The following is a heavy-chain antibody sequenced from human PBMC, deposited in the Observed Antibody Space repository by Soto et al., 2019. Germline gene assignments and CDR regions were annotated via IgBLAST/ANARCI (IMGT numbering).Heavy chain of an antibody. V-gene: IGHV4-31*03. D-gene: IGHD3-10*01. CDR1: GGSISSGGYY. CDR3: ARESSPLYGSGSEGYFDY. J-gene: IGHJ4*02. Sequence: PSETLSLTCTVSGGSISSGGYYWSWIRQHPGKGLEWIGYIYYSGSTYYNPSLKSRVTIPVDTSKNQFSLRLSSVTAADTAVYYCARESSPLYGSGSEGYFDYWGQGTLVTVSS. CDR2: IYYSGST.